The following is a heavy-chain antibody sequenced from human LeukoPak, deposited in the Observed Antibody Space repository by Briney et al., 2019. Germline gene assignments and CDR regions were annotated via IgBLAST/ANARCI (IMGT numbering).Heavy chain of an antibody. CDR2: ISGSGGST. CDR3: ARVDIVVVTATYFDY. CDR1: GFTFSSYA. V-gene: IGHV3-23*01. Sequence: PGGSLRLSCAASGFTFSSYAMSWVRQAPGKGLEWVSAISGSGGSTYYADSMKGRFTISRDNAKNTLYLQMNSLRAEDTAVYYCARVDIVVVTATYFDYWGQGALVTVSS. D-gene: IGHD2-21*02. J-gene: IGHJ4*02.